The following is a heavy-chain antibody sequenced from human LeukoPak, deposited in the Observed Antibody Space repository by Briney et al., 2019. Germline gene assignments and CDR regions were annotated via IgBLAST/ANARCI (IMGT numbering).Heavy chain of an antibody. V-gene: IGHV4-4*02. CDR2: VHHSGST. CDR1: GGSISSGYW. CDR3: ARNGYYSADY. D-gene: IGHD4-17*01. J-gene: IGHJ4*02. Sequence: PSETLSLTCAVSGGSISSGYWWSWVRQSPGKGLEWIGEVHHSGSTNYNPSLKSRVTISMDKSKNQFSVMLTPVTAADTAIYYCARNGYYSADYWGQGTLVTVSS.